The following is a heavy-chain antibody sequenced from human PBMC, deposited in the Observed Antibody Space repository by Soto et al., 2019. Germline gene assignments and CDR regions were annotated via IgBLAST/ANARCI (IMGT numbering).Heavy chain of an antibody. CDR2: IYYTGNT. V-gene: IGHV4-39*01. CDR1: GGSISGDHYY. J-gene: IGHJ5*02. Sequence: QLQLQESGPGLVKPSETLSLTCTVSGGSISGDHYYCGWIRQPPGQGLEWIGSIYYTGNTYYNPSLKSRVTISVDTSKDQFSLELSSVTAADTALYYCARHRIYSSTSGSWFDPWGQGTLVTVSS. D-gene: IGHD6-6*01. CDR3: ARHRIYSSTSGSWFDP.